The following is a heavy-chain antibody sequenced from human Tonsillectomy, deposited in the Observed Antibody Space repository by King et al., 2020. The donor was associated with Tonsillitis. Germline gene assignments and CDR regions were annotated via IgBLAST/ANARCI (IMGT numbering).Heavy chain of an antibody. D-gene: IGHD3-10*01. CDR3: AHRQSTTRTRGVPNRFDP. Sequence: TLKESGPTLVKPTQTLTVSCSLSGFSLNTSGVGVGWIRQPPGKALEWLAVIYWDDDKRYSPSLKSRLTITKDTSTDRVVLTMTNMDPGDTATYYCAHRQSTTRTRGVPNRFDPWGQGTLVTVSS. CDR1: GFSLNTSGVG. J-gene: IGHJ5*02. CDR2: IYWDDDK. V-gene: IGHV2-5*02.